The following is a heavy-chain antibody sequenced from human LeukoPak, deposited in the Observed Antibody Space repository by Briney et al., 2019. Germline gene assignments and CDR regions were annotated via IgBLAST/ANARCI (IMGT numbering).Heavy chain of an antibody. CDR2: IIPILGIA. Sequence: ASVKVSCKASGGTFSSYAISWVRQAPGQGLEWMGRIIPILGIANYAQKFQGRVTITADKSTSTAYMELSSLRSEDTAVYYCARDHYGGYSYGLIDYWGQGTLVTVSP. J-gene: IGHJ4*02. D-gene: IGHD5-18*01. V-gene: IGHV1-69*04. CDR1: GGTFSSYA. CDR3: ARDHYGGYSYGLIDY.